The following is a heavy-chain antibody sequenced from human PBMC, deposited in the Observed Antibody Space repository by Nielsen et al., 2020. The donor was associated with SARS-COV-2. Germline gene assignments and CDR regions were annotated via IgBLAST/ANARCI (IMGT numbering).Heavy chain of an antibody. CDR3: ARVRASSGWGL. CDR2: ISYDGSNK. J-gene: IGHJ4*02. Sequence: GESLKISCAASGFTFSSYAMRWVRQAPGKGLEWVAVISYDGSNKYYADSVKGRFTISRDNSKNTLYLQMNSLRAEDTAVYYCARVRASSGWGLWGQGTLVTVSS. D-gene: IGHD6-19*01. CDR1: GFTFSSYA. V-gene: IGHV3-30*04.